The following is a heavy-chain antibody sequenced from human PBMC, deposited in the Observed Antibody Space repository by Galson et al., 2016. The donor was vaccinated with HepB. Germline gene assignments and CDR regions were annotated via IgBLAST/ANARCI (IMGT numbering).Heavy chain of an antibody. J-gene: IGHJ4*02. CDR1: GFTFRTYN. Sequence: SLRLSCAASGFTFRTYNMNWVRQAPGKGLEWVSPISSGSRYIYYADSVKGRFTISRDNARNSLYLQMNSLRADDTAVYYCVRDRFGELLSEGDYWGQGTLVTVSS. CDR2: ISSGSRYI. V-gene: IGHV3-21*01. CDR3: VRDRFGELLSEGDY. D-gene: IGHD3-10*01.